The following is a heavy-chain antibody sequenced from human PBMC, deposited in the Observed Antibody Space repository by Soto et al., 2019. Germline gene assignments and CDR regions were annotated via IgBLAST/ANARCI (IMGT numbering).Heavy chain of an antibody. J-gene: IGHJ3*02. V-gene: IGHV3-11*01. D-gene: IGHD2-21*01. CDR1: GFTFSDYY. CDR3: ARAAAYCGGDCYPGDAFDI. CDR2: ISSSGSTI. Sequence: GGSLRLSCAASGFTFSDYYMSWIRQAPGKGLEWVSYISSSGSTIYYADSVKGRFTISRDNAKNSLYLQMNSLRAEDTAVYYCARAAAYCGGDCYPGDAFDIWGQGTMVTVSS.